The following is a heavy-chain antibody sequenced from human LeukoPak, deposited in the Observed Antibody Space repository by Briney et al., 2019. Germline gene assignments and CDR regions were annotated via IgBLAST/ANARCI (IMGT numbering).Heavy chain of an antibody. CDR3: ARDLGTGWLELLPGFDY. J-gene: IGHJ4*02. Sequence: SVKVSCKASGGTFSSYAISWVRQAPGQGLEWMGGIIPIFGTANYAQKFQGRVTMTRDTSTSTVYMELSSLRSEHRAVYYCARDLGTGWLELLPGFDYWGQGTLVTVSS. D-gene: IGHD5-24*01. CDR2: IIPIFGTA. V-gene: IGHV1-69*05. CDR1: GGTFSSYA.